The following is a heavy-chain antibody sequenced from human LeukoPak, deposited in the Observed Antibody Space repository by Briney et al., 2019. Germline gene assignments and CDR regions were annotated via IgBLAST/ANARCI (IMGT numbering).Heavy chain of an antibody. CDR1: GFTFSSYA. Sequence: TGGSLRLSCTASGFTFSSYAMSWVRQAPGKGLEWVSAISGSGGSTYYADSVKGRFTISRDNSKNTLYLQMHSLRAEDTAVYYCAKRRAGSGWLFDYWGQGTLVTVSS. V-gene: IGHV3-23*01. CDR3: AKRRAGSGWLFDY. D-gene: IGHD6-19*01. J-gene: IGHJ4*02. CDR2: ISGSGGST.